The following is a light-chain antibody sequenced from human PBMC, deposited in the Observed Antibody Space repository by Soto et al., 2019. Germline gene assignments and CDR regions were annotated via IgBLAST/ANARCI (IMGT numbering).Light chain of an antibody. CDR1: HSINIW. CDR2: DAS. J-gene: IGKJ2*01. Sequence: DIQMPKSPSTLSASVGDRVTITVRASHSINIWLAWYQQKAGKAHKLLIYDASTLENSVPLRFSGSGSGTEFTLTISVLQPDDFATYYCQQYNTYSYTFGQGTKLEIK. V-gene: IGKV1-5*01. CDR3: QQYNTYSYT.